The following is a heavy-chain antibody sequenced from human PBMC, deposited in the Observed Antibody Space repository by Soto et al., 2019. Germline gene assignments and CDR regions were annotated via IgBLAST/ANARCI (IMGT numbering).Heavy chain of an antibody. CDR2: IGSRTSDI. D-gene: IGHD3-22*01. V-gene: IGHV3-21*01. CDR3: VRDYYDTSGYPNTFDM. CDR1: GFTLSRHT. Sequence: GGSLRLSCAASGFTLSRHTMNWVRQAPGKGLEWVSFIGSRTSDIYYADSVRGRFTISRDNAKNSLYLDLTRLRAEDTAVYFCVRDYYDTSGYPNTFDMWGQGTMVTVSS. J-gene: IGHJ3*02.